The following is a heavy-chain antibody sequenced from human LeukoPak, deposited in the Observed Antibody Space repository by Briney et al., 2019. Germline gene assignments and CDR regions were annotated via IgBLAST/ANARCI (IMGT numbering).Heavy chain of an antibody. J-gene: IGHJ6*02. CDR3: ANYDPDCTNGVCRYYYYYGMDV. CDR2: ISSSSSYI. V-gene: IGHV3-21*04. D-gene: IGHD2-8*01. Sequence: GGSLRLSCAASGFTFSSYSMNWVRRAPGKGLEWVSSISSSSSYIYYADSVKGRFTISRDNSKNTLYLQMNSLRAEDTAVYYCANYDPDCTNGVCRYYYYYGMDVWGQGTTVTVSS. CDR1: GFTFSSYS.